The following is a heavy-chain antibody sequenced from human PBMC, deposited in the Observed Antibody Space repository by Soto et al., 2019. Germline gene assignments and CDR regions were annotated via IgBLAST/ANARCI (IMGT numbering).Heavy chain of an antibody. CDR1: GGSISSGDYN. J-gene: IGHJ6*02. Sequence: SETLSLTCTVSGGSISSGDYNWSWIRQPPGKGLEWIGYIYYSGSTYYNPSLKSRVTISVDTSKNQFSLKLSSVTAADTAVYYCARDQGSRYLYYRMDVWGQGTTVTVSS. CDR2: IYYSGST. D-gene: IGHD6-13*01. V-gene: IGHV4-30-4*01. CDR3: ARDQGSRYLYYRMDV.